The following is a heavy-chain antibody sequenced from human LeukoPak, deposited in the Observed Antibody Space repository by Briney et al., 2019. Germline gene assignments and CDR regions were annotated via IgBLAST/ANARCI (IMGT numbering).Heavy chain of an antibody. Sequence: VSVKVSCKASGYTFTSYDINWVRQATGQGLEWMGWMNPNSGNTGYAQKFQGRVTITRNTSISTAYMELSSLRSEDTAVYYCARGQAGDYGYYYYYYMDVWAKGPRSPSP. CDR1: GYTFTSYD. V-gene: IGHV1-8*03. CDR2: MNPNSGNT. J-gene: IGHJ6*03. CDR3: ARGQAGDYGYYYYYYMDV. D-gene: IGHD4-17*01.